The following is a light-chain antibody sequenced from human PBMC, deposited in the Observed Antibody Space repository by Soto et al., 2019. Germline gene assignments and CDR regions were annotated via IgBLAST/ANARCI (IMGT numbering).Light chain of an antibody. Sequence: QSALTQPASVSGSPGQSITISCTGTSSDVGGYNNVSWYQQHPGKAPKLMIYEVSNRPSGVSNRFSGSKSGNTASLTISGLQAEDEADYYCSSYTSSSTLYVFGTGTKLTVL. V-gene: IGLV2-14*01. CDR3: SSYTSSSTLYV. CDR1: SSDVGGYNN. CDR2: EVS. J-gene: IGLJ1*01.